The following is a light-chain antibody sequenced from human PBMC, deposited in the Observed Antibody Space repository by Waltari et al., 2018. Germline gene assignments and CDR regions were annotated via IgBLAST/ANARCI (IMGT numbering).Light chain of an antibody. CDR3: SSQSSNNVVL. V-gene: IGLV2-14*01. J-gene: IGLJ2*01. CDR2: DVS. CDR1: STAVGGDHS. Sequence: QSALTQPASVSGSPGQSVTLFCTGTSTAVGGDHSVSWYQKHPGQAPRVIIYDVSDRPSRVSDRFSGSKSGNTASLTISGLQAEDEADYYCSSQSSNNVVLFGGGTKLTVL.